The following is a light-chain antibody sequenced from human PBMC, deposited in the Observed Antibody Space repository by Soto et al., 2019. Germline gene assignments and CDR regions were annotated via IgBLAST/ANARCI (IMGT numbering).Light chain of an antibody. CDR2: GAS. J-gene: IGKJ1*01. CDR3: QQYGRSPKT. CDR1: QSVSSY. Sequence: EIVLTQSPATLSLSPGERATLSCRASQSVSSYLAWYQQKPGQAPRLLIYGASSRATGIPDRFSGSGSGTDFTLTISRLEPEDFAVYYCQQYGRSPKTFGQGPKGEIK. V-gene: IGKV3-20*01.